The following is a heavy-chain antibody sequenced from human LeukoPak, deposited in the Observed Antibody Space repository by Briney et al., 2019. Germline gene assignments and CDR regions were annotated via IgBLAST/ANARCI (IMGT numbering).Heavy chain of an antibody. J-gene: IGHJ4*02. D-gene: IGHD3-9*01. CDR1: GFSFSSYE. CDR3: ARDTLNGPLVISLDY. Sequence: GGSLRLSCAASGFSFSSYEMNWVRQAPGKGLEWVSHISSDGHVETYVDSVRGRFTMSRDNAKNFLFLQMNGLRAEDTAVYYCARDTLNGPLVISLDYWGQGALVTVSS. V-gene: IGHV3-48*03. CDR2: ISSDGHVE.